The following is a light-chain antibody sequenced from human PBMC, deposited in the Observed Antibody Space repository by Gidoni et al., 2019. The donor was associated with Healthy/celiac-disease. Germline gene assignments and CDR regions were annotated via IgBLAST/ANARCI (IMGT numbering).Light chain of an antibody. CDR2: LGS. Sequence: DIVMTQSPLSLPVTPGEPASISCRSSQSLLHSNGYNDLDWYLQKPGQSPQLLIYLGSNRASGVPDRFSGSGSGTDFTLKISRVEAEDVGVYYCMQALQTPLMCSFGQGTKLEIK. CDR3: MQALQTPLMCS. V-gene: IGKV2-28*01. CDR1: QSLLHSNGYND. J-gene: IGKJ2*04.